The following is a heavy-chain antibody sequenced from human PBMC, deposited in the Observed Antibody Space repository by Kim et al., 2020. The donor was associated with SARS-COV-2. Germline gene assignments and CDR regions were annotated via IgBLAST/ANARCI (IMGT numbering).Heavy chain of an antibody. Sequence: GGSLRLSCAASGFTFSSYAMHWVRQAPGKGLEWVAVISYDGSNKYYADSVKGRFTISRDNSKNTLYLQMNSLRAEDTAVYYCAREPAGTIAVAGTEDYYYYYYGRDVWGQGTTVTVSS. CDR2: ISYDGSNK. V-gene: IGHV3-30*04. J-gene: IGHJ6*02. CDR3: AREPAGTIAVAGTEDYYYYYYGRDV. CDR1: GFTFSSYA. D-gene: IGHD6-19*01.